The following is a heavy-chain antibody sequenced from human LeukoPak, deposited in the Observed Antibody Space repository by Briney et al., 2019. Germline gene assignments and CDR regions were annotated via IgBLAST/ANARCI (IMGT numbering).Heavy chain of an antibody. CDR2: ISSSSSYI. D-gene: IGHD2-15*01. CDR3: ARGHIVVVVAAPDY. Sequence: GGSLRLSCAASGFTFSRYSMNWVRQAPGKGREWVSSISSSSSYIYYADSVKGGFTISRDNAKNSLYLQMNSLRAEDTAVYYCARGHIVVVVAAPDYWGQGTLVTVSS. CDR1: GFTFSRYS. V-gene: IGHV3-21*01. J-gene: IGHJ4*02.